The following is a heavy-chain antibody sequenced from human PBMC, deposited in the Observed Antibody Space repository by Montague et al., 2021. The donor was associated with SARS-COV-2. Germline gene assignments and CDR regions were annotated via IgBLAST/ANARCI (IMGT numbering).Heavy chain of an antibody. CDR2: IYYSGST. CDR3: AGVGIVVVPAAIVTLSYYYYMDV. CDR1: GGSISSGGYY. Sequence: TLSLTCTVSGGSISSGGYYWSWIRQHPGKGLEWIGYIYYSGSTYYNPSLKSRVTISVDTSKNQFSLKLSSVTAADTAVYYCAGVGIVVVPAAIVTLSYYYYMDVWGKGTTVTVSS. J-gene: IGHJ6*03. D-gene: IGHD2-2*02. V-gene: IGHV4-31*03.